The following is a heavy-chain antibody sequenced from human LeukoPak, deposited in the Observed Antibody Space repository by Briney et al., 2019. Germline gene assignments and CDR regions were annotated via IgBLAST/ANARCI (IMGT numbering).Heavy chain of an antibody. J-gene: IGHJ4*02. Sequence: ASVKVSCKASGYTFTGYYMHWVRQAPGQGLEWMGWINPNSGGTNYAQKFQGRVTMTRDTSISTAYMELSSLRSDDTAVYYCARNLGYTSGWFGIDYWGQGTLVTVSS. CDR1: GYTFTGYY. CDR3: ARNLGYTSGWFGIDY. D-gene: IGHD6-19*01. CDR2: INPNSGGT. V-gene: IGHV1-2*02.